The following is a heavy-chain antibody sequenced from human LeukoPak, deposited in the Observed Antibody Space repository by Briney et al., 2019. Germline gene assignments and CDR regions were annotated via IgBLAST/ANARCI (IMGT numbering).Heavy chain of an antibody. CDR3: AIGDSGGDAFDI. Sequence: SQTLSLTCSVSGDSISSGGYYWSWIRQPPGKGLEWIGYIYYSGSTNYNPSLKSRVTISVDTSKNQFSLKLSSVTAADTAVYYCAIGDSGGDAFDIWGQGTMVTVSS. V-gene: IGHV4-61*08. CDR1: GDSISSGGYY. J-gene: IGHJ3*02. CDR2: IYYSGST. D-gene: IGHD2-21*02.